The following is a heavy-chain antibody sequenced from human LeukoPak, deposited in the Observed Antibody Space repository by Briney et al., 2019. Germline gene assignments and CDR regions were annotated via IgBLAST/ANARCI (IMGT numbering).Heavy chain of an antibody. V-gene: IGHV5-51*01. D-gene: IGHD7-27*01. CDR2: IYPYDSEI. CDR3: ARPNWARRYFDY. Sequence: GESLQISCQVSGYIFTNYWISWVRQMPGKGLEWMGVIYPYDSEIRYSPSFQGQVTISADKSISTAYLQWSSLKASDTAMYYCARPNWARRYFDYWGQGTLVTVSS. J-gene: IGHJ4*02. CDR1: GYIFTNYW.